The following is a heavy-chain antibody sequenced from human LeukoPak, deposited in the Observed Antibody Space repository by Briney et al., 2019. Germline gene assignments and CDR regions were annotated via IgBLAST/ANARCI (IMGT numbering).Heavy chain of an antibody. J-gene: IGHJ4*02. V-gene: IGHV4-39*07. D-gene: IGHD3-16*02. CDR1: GGSINSGSYY. CDR3: ARARAYDYVWGSYRYPGTSDRTESDY. Sequence: SETLSLTCTVSGGSINSGSYYWSWIRQPPGKGLEWIGEINHSGSTNYNPSLKSRVTISVDTSKNQFSLKLSSVTAADTAVYYCARARAYDYVWGSYRYPGTSDRTESDYWGQGTLVTVSS. CDR2: INHSGST.